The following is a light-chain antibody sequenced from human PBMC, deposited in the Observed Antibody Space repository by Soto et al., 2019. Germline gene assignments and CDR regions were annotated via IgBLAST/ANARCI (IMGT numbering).Light chain of an antibody. CDR2: GAS. CDR1: ENIRDF. V-gene: IGKV1-39*01. CDR3: QQSYSTPWT. Sequence: DIQMTQSPSSLSTSVGDRVTITCRASENIRDFVNWYQQKPGKAPNLLIYGASTLQGGVPSRFSGSGSGTDFTLTISSLQPEDFATYYCQQSYSTPWTFGQGTKVDIK. J-gene: IGKJ1*01.